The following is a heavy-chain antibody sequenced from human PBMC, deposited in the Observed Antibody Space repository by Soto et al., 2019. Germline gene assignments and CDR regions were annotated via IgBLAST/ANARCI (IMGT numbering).Heavy chain of an antibody. J-gene: IGHJ4*02. V-gene: IGHV4-59*08. CDR1: GGSISSYY. D-gene: IGHD6-13*01. CDR3: ARQPIAAAANDY. CDR2: IYYSWST. Sequence: PSETLSLTCTVSGGSISSYYWSWIRQPPGKELEWIGYIYYSWSTNYNPSLKSRITISVDTSKNQFSLKLSSVTAADTAVYYCARQPIAAAANDYWGQGTLVTVSS.